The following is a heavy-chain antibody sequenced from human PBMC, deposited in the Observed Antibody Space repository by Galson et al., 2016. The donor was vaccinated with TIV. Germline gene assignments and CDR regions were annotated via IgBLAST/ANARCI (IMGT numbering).Heavy chain of an antibody. CDR3: ARAPGYHDSSGYYPA. CDR2: MNPISGDT. CDR1: GYTFITYD. V-gene: IGHV1-8*01. J-gene: IGHJ4*02. Sequence: SVKVSCKASGYTFITYDINWVRQAAGQGLEWMGWMNPISGDTGYAQKFQGRLIMTRNISVSTAYMELSSLKSEDTAVYYCARAPGYHDSSGYYPAWGQGTLVTVSS. D-gene: IGHD3-22*01.